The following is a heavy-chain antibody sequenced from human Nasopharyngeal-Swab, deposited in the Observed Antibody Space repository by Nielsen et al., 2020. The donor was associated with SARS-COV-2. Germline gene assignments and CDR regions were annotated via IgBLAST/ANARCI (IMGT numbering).Heavy chain of an antibody. V-gene: IGHV3-74*01. Sequence: GGSLRLSCAASGFTINTYWMFWVRQAPGKGLVWVSHIDVGGSTTNYADSVQGRFTISRDNAKNTLSLQMNSLRDEDSAMYYCTRGGYTHSMDVWGQGTTVTVSS. J-gene: IGHJ6*02. CDR1: GFTINTYW. D-gene: IGHD5-18*01. CDR2: IDVGGSTT. CDR3: TRGGYTHSMDV.